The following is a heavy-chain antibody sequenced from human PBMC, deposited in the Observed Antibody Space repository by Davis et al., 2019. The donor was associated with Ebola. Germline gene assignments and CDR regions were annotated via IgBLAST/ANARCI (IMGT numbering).Heavy chain of an antibody. CDR2: IKQDGSEK. J-gene: IGHJ4*02. CDR3: ARTRWLRGIYFDY. V-gene: IGHV3-7*01. CDR1: GFTFSSYW. Sequence: GESLKISCAASGFTFSSYWMSWVRQAPGKGLEWVANIKQDGSEKYYVDSVKGRFTISRDNAKKSLYLQMNSLRAEDTAVYYCARTRWLRGIYFDYWGQGTLVTVSS. D-gene: IGHD5-12*01.